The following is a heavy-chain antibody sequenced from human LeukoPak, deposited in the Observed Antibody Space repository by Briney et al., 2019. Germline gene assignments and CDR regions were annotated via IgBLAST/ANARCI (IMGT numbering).Heavy chain of an antibody. V-gene: IGHV5-51*01. CDR3: ARPLIAVEDTFDG. Sequence: GESLKISCKASGYSFPIYWIGWVRQLPGKGLEWMGIIYPADSDTRYSPSFQGQVTISADKSINTAYLQWSSLKAPDTAMYYCARPLIAVEDTFDGWGQGTMVTVSS. D-gene: IGHD6-19*01. J-gene: IGHJ3*01. CDR2: IYPADSDT. CDR1: GYSFPIYW.